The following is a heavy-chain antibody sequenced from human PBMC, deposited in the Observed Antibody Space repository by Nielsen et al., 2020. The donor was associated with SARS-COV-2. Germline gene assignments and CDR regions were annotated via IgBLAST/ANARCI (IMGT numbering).Heavy chain of an antibody. CDR3: ARQRSTSREYYYYGMDV. CDR1: GYSFTSYW. J-gene: IGHJ6*02. D-gene: IGHD2-2*01. Sequence: GGSLRLSCKGSGYSFTSYWISWVRQMPGKGLEWMGRIDPSDSYTNYSPSFQGHVTISADKSISTAYLQWSSLKASDTAMYYCARQRSTSREYYYYGMDVWSQGTTVTVSS. V-gene: IGHV5-10-1*01. CDR2: IDPSDSYT.